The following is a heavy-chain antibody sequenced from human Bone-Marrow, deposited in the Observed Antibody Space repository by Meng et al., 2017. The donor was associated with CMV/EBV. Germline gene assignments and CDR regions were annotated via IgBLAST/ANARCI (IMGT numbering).Heavy chain of an antibody. CDR2: MNPNSGNT. CDR1: GYTFTNYD. D-gene: IGHD6-19*01. V-gene: IGHV1-8*01. J-gene: IGHJ6*02. Sequence: ASVKVSCKASGYTFTNYDINWVRQATGQGLEWMGWMNPNSGNTGYTQKFQGRVTMTRNTPITTAYMELSSMRSEGTAVYYCARMTSGSSAWYGSMDVWGQGTTVTVSS. CDR3: ARMTSGSSAWYGSMDV.